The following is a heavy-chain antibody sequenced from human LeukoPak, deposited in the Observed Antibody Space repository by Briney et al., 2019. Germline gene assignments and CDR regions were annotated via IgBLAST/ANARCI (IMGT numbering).Heavy chain of an antibody. J-gene: IGHJ6*03. D-gene: IGHD3-10*01. CDR1: GGSISSYY. CDR3: ARHYWFGELSDYFMDV. V-gene: IGHV4-4*09. CDR2: IYTSGST. Sequence: SETLSLTCTVSGGSISSYYWSWIRQPPGKGLEWIGYIYTSGSTNYNPSLKSRVTISVDTSKNQFSLKLSSVTAADTAVYYCARHYWFGELSDYFMDVWGKGTTVTVSS.